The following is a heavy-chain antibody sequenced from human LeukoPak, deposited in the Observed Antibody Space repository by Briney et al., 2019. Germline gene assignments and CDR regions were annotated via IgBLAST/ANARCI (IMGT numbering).Heavy chain of an antibody. D-gene: IGHD1-26*01. CDR3: ARGTSGGYFDY. CDR1: GFTFSSFW. V-gene: IGHV3-74*01. CDR2: INSDGFST. J-gene: IGHJ4*02. Sequence: GGSLRLSCAAPGFTFSSFWIHWVRQVPGKGLVWVSRINSDGFSTSYADSVKGRFTISRDNAKNTLYLQMNSLRAEDTAVYYCARGTSGGYFDYWGQGTLVTVSS.